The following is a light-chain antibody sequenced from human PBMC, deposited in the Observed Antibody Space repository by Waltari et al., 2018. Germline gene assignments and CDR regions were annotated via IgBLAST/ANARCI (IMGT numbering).Light chain of an antibody. V-gene: IGLV3-25*02. Sequence: YELTQPPSVSVSPGQTARITCSGHVLSNKFGFWYQQKPGQAPVLVIFKDIERPSGIPERFSGSRSGTTVTLTITGAQAEDEADYYCQSTDSSGTYVVFGGGTKLTVL. J-gene: IGLJ2*01. CDR2: KDI. CDR3: QSTDSSGTYVV. CDR1: VLSNKF.